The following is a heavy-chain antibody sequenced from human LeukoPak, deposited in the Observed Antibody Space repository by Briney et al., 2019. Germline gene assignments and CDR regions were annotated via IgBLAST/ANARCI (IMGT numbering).Heavy chain of an antibody. J-gene: IGHJ4*02. D-gene: IGHD3-22*01. CDR3: AREGSGYYPLYYFDY. CDR2: IDYSGST. Sequence: PSETLSLTCTVSGGSISSYYWSWIRQPPGKGLEWIGYIDYSGSTNHNPSRKSRVTISVDTSKNQFSLKLSSVTAADTAVYYCAREGSGYYPLYYFDYWGQGTLVTVSS. CDR1: GGSISSYY. V-gene: IGHV4-59*01.